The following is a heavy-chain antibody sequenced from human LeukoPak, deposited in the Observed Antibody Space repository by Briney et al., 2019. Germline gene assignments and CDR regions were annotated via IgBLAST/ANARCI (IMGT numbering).Heavy chain of an antibody. Sequence: ASVKVSCKTSGYSFILYGISWVRQAPGQGPEWMGWISTSTGDTKYTQKFQGRVTLTTDTSTSTAYMELSSLRSDDTAVYYCARASLNRQYSSGQDPRNWFDPWGQGTLVTVSS. D-gene: IGHD6-19*01. CDR1: GYSFILYG. CDR3: ARASLNRQYSSGQDPRNWFDP. J-gene: IGHJ5*02. V-gene: IGHV1-18*01. CDR2: ISTSTGDT.